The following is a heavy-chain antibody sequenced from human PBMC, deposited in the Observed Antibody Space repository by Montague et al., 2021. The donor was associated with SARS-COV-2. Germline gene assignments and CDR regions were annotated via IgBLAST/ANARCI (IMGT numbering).Heavy chain of an antibody. Sequence: SETLSLTCAVYGGSFSNHYWSWIRQPPGKGLEWIGESNESGSTNYNPSLKSRVTISVDTSKNQFSLNLKSVTAADTAVYYCARGSLSVKKVVVVFLGGIYCFDAWGQGTLVTVSS. V-gene: IGHV4-34*01. CDR2: SNESGST. J-gene: IGHJ4*02. D-gene: IGHD2-15*01. CDR3: ARGSLSVKKVVVVFLGGIYCFDA. CDR1: GGSFSNHY.